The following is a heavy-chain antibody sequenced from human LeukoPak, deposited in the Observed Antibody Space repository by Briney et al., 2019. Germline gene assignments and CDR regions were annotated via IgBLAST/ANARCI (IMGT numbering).Heavy chain of an antibody. J-gene: IGHJ4*02. V-gene: IGHV4/OR15-8*02. Sequence: SETLSLTCGVSGGSISGTNWWSWVRQPPGQGLERIGEISLAGQTNYNPSLNGRVTMSLDKSSNQLSLNLTSVTAADTATYYCSRESGAFCPFGYWGQGTLVIVSS. CDR1: GGSISGTNW. CDR2: ISLAGQT. CDR3: SRESGAFCPFGY. D-gene: IGHD1-26*01.